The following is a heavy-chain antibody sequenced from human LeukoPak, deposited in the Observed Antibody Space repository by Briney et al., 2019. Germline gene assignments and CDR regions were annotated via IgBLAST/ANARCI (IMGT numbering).Heavy chain of an antibody. CDR2: IYYSGST. CDR3: ARDGTNVDIVATGDVCFDY. CDR1: GGSISSSSYY. Sequence: SETLSLTCTVSGGSISSSSYYWGWIRQPPGKGLEWIGSIYYSGSTYYNPSLKSRVTISVDTSKNQFSLKLSSVTAADTAVYYCARDGTNVDIVATGDVCFDYWGQGTLVTVSS. V-gene: IGHV4-39*02. D-gene: IGHD5-12*01. J-gene: IGHJ4*02.